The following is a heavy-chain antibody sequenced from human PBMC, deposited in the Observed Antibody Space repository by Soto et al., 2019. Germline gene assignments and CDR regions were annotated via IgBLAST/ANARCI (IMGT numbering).Heavy chain of an antibody. D-gene: IGHD2-21*02. V-gene: IGHV3-23*01. CDR3: ASLGVGDWANYYYYYGMDV. CDR2: VTANGGST. J-gene: IGHJ6*02. Sequence: PVGSLRLSCAATGFTFSVYAMTWVRQAPGKGLEWVSAVTANGGSTYSADSVKGRSTISRDNSKNTLFLQMNSLRAEDTAVYYCASLGVGDWANYYYYYGMDVWGQGTTVTVSS. CDR1: GFTFSVYA.